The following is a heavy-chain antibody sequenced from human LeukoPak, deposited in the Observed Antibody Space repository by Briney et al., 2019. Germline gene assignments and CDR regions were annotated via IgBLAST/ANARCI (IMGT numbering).Heavy chain of an antibody. CDR3: SREWGNGNDLRPDS. V-gene: IGHV3-49*01. J-gene: IGHJ4*02. D-gene: IGHD1-1*01. CDR2: IRSSIYGGTP. Sequence: GGSLRLSCTSSGFTFREFAVSWFRQAPGKGLEWIGFIRSSIYGGTPKAAASVKGRFIFSRDGSKGVAYLRMNSLKTDDTAVYYCSREWGNGNDLRPDSWGQGTLVTVSS. CDR1: GFTFREFA.